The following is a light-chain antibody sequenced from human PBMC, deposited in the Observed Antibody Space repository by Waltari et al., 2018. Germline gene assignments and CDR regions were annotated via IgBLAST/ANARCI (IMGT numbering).Light chain of an antibody. Sequence: DIEMTQSPSSLSASVGDTVTITCRAARDIENFVIWYQQKRGGVPKLLSYGASTLQGGVPARFSGSGSGTNFTLTISSLQPEDFATYYCQQSYSRYSFGQGTNLDIK. J-gene: IGKJ2*03. CDR1: RDIENF. V-gene: IGKV1-39*01. CDR3: QQSYSRYS. CDR2: GAS.